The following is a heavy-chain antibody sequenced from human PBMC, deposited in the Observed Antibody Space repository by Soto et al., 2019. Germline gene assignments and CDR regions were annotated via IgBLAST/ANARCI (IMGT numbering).Heavy chain of an antibody. CDR2: IKEDGSEK. J-gene: IGHJ4*01. CDR3: ARDSGFSLAGPIFEF. CDR1: GFTLSAYW. D-gene: IGHD3-3*01. V-gene: IGHV3-7*01. Sequence: GGSLRLSCAASGFTLSAYWMSWVRQAPGKGLEWVASIKEDGSEKFYVDSVKGRFTISRDNAKNSLYLQMNSLRAEDTAVYYCARDSGFSLAGPIFEFWGQGTLVTVSS.